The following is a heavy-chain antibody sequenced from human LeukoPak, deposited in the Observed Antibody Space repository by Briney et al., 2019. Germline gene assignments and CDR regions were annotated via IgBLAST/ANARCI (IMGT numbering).Heavy chain of an antibody. CDR3: ARVQWLPLDVFNF. CDR2: IYYSGST. J-gene: IGHJ3*01. CDR1: GGSISPFY. D-gene: IGHD6-19*01. Sequence: PSETLSLTCTVSGGSISPFYWSWIRQPPGKGLEWIAYIYYSGSTAYNPSLKSRVAISVDTSNNQVSLKLSSVTAADTAVYYCARVQWLPLDVFNFWGQGTMVTVSS. V-gene: IGHV4-59*08.